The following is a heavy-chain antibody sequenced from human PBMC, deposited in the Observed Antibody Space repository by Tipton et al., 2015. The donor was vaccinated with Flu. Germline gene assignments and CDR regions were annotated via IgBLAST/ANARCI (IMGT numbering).Heavy chain of an antibody. V-gene: IGHV4-34*01. D-gene: IGHD5-18*01. Sequence: LRLSCAVYGGSFSGYYWSWIRQPPGKGLEWIGEINHSGSTNYNPSLKSRVTISVDTSKNQFSLKLSSVTAADTAVYYCARTFSVDPAMALDYWGQGTLVPVSS. J-gene: IGHJ4*02. CDR3: ARTFSVDPAMALDY. CDR2: INHSGST. CDR1: GGSFSGYY.